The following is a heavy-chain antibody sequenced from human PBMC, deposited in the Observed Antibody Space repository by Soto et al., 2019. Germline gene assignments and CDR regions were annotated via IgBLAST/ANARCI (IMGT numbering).Heavy chain of an antibody. CDR2: ISAYNGNT. CDR3: ARVYYGSGSYVIYYGMDV. D-gene: IGHD3-10*01. J-gene: IGHJ6*02. V-gene: IGHV1-18*01. CDR1: GYTFTSYG. Sequence: ASVKVSCKASGYTFTSYGISWVRQAPGQGLERMGWISAYNGNTNYAQKLQGRVTMTTDTSTSTAYMELRSLRSDDTAVYYCARVYYGSGSYVIYYGMDVWGQGTTVTVSS.